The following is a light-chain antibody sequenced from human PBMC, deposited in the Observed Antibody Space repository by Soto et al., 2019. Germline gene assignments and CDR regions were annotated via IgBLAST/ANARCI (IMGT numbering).Light chain of an antibody. CDR3: QQYNSYPRT. Sequence: DIQITQPPSSLFASLGYRVTITCSSSQGISDYLAWFQQKPGKAPKSLIYAASSLRSGVPSKFSGSGSGTDFTLTISSLQPKDFATYSCQQYNSYPRTFGKGTRLEIK. CDR2: AAS. CDR1: QGISDY. V-gene: IGKV1-16*02. J-gene: IGKJ5*01.